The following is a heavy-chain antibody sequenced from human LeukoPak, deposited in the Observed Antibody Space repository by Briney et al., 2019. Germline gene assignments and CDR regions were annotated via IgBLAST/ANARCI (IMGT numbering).Heavy chain of an antibody. J-gene: IGHJ5*02. CDR3: ARSGAAAGRAPKNWFDP. CDR1: GGSISSYY. D-gene: IGHD6-13*01. V-gene: IGHV4-59*01. Sequence: SETLSLTCTVSGGSISSYYWSWIRQPPGKGLEWIGYIYYSGSTNYNPSLKSRVTISVDTSKNQFSLKLSSVTAADTAVYYCARSGAAAGRAPKNWFDPWGQGTPVTVSS. CDR2: IYYSGST.